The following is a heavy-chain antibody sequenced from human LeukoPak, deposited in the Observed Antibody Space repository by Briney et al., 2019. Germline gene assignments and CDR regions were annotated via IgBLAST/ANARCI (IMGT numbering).Heavy chain of an antibody. J-gene: IGHJ4*02. V-gene: IGHV3-7*01. CDR2: IKLDGSEK. CDR3: ATYCSGGSCYDY. Sequence: GGSLRLSCAASGFTLSSYWMTWVRQAPGKGLEWVANIKLDGSEKYYVDSVKGRFTISRDNAKNSLYLQMNSLRAEDTAVYYCATYCSGGSCYDYWGQGTLVTVSS. D-gene: IGHD2-15*01. CDR1: GFTLSSYW.